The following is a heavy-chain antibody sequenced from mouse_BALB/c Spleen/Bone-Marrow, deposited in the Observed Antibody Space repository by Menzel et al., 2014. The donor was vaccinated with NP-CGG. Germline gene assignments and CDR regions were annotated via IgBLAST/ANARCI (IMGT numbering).Heavy chain of an antibody. V-gene: IGHV14-3*02. Sequence: VHVKQSGAELVKPGASVKLSCTASGFNIKDTYMHWVKQRPEQGLEWIGRIDPANGDIIYDPKFQGKATITADTSSNTAYLRLSSLTSEDTAVYYCARGGSYGWFAYWGQGTLVTVSA. CDR3: ARGGSYGWFAY. D-gene: IGHD1-1*02. CDR2: IDPANGDI. J-gene: IGHJ3*01. CDR1: GFNIKDTY.